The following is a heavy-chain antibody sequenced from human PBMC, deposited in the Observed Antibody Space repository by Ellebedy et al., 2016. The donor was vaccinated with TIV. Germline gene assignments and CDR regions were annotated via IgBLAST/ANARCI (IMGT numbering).Heavy chain of an antibody. CDR2: IDYSGST. D-gene: IGHD2-21*02. Sequence: MPSETLSLTCTVSGGSISSGDYYWSWIRQPPGQGLEWIGYIDYSGSTNYNPSLKSRVPISVDTSKNQFSLKLSSVTAAETAVYYCASSDSGAFDIWGQGTMVTVSS. J-gene: IGHJ3*02. CDR3: ASSDSGAFDI. V-gene: IGHV4-61*08. CDR1: GGSISSGDYY.